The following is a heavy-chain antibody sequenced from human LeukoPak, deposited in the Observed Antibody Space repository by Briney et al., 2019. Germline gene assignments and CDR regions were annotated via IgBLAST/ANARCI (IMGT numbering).Heavy chain of an antibody. CDR1: GFTFSSYW. D-gene: IGHD4-11*01. J-gene: IGHJ4*02. Sequence: PGGSLRLSCAASGFTFSSYWMTWVRRAPGKQLEYVSAICSDGGCTYYANSVKGRFTISRDNSKNTLYLQMGSLRAEDMAVYYCARWGYYSNYDYWGQGTLVTVSS. CDR3: ARWGYYSNYDY. V-gene: IGHV3-64*01. CDR2: ICSDGGCT.